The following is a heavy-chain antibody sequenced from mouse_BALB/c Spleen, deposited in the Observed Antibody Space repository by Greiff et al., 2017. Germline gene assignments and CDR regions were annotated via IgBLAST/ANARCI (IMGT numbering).Heavy chain of an antibody. V-gene: IGHV2-9*02. CDR2: IWAGGST. D-gene: IGHD2-4*01. CDR1: GFSLTSYG. Sequence: VMLVESGPGLVAPSQSLSITCTVSGFSLTSYGVHWVRQPPGKGLEWLGVIWAGGSTNYNSALMSRLSISKDNSKSQVFLKMNSLQTDDTAMYYCARKGYDYDGAWFAYWGQGTLVTVSA. J-gene: IGHJ3*01. CDR3: ARKGYDYDGAWFAY.